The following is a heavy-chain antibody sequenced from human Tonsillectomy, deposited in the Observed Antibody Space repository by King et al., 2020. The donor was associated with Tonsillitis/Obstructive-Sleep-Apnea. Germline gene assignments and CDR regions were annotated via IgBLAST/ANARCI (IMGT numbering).Heavy chain of an antibody. Sequence: VQLQQSGPGLVKPSQTLSLTCAISGDIVSTDTAAWNWIRQSPSRGLEWLGRTYYRSKWYNDYAVSVKSRITINPDTSKNQFSLHLKSVTPEDTAVYYCARDYSSSSGAWYFDLWGRGTLVTVSA. V-gene: IGHV6-1*01. D-gene: IGHD6-6*01. CDR2: TYYRSKWYN. CDR3: ARDYSSSSGAWYFDL. J-gene: IGHJ2*01. CDR1: GDIVSTDTAA.